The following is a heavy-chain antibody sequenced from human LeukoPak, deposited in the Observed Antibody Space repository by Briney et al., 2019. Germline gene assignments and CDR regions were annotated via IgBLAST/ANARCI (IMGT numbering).Heavy chain of an antibody. Sequence: PGGSLRLSCSASGFTFSSYAMHWVRQAPGKGLEYVSAISSNGGSTYYADSVKGRFTISRDNSKKTLYLQMSSLRAEDTAVYYCVKRASYCSSTSCHNWFDPWGQGTLVTVSS. J-gene: IGHJ5*02. D-gene: IGHD2-2*01. V-gene: IGHV3-64D*06. CDR3: VKRASYCSSTSCHNWFDP. CDR2: ISSNGGST. CDR1: GFTFSSYA.